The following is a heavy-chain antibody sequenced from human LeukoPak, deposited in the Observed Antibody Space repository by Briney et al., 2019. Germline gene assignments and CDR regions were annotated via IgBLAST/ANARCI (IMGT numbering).Heavy chain of an antibody. CDR1: GGSISTYY. CDR2: MSTSGST. V-gene: IGHV4-4*07. J-gene: IGHJ4*02. Sequence: SETLSLPFPVSGGSISTYYWSWVRPPAGKGLEWIGRMSTSGSTNYNPSLKSRVTMSLDTSKNQFSLKLNSVTAADTAVYYCARVSRGWNYVDYWGQGTLVTVSS. D-gene: IGHD6-19*01. CDR3: ARVSRGWNYVDY.